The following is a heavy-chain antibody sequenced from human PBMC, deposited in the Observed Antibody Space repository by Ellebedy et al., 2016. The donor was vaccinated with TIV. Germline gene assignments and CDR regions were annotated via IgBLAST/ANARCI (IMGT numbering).Heavy chain of an antibody. D-gene: IGHD1-26*01. CDR3: ARGGIYVPVDY. V-gene: IGHV3-72*01. J-gene: IGHJ4*02. CDR2: SRNKANSPAT. Sequence: GESLKISCASSGLIFSDHYMDWIRHAPGKGLEWVGRSRNKANSPATEYAASVTGRFTISRDDSENSLYLQMNSLKTEDTAVYYCARGGIYVPVDYWGQGTLVTVSS. CDR1: GLIFSDHY.